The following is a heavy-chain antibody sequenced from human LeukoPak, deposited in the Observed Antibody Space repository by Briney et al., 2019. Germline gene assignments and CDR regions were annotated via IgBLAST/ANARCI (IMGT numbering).Heavy chain of an antibody. J-gene: IGHJ4*02. CDR2: LYNSGST. CDR3: ATGESLDY. Sequence: PSETLSLTCTVSGTSISSHYWSWIRQPAGKGLEWIGRLYNSGSTKYNPSLKSRVSMSVDTSKNQFSLKLSSVTAADTAVYFCATGESLDYWGQGALVTVSS. V-gene: IGHV4-4*07. CDR1: GTSISSHY. D-gene: IGHD1-14*01.